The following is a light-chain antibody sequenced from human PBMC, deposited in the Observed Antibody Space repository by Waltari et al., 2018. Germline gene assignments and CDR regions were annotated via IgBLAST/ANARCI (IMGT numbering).Light chain of an antibody. Sequence: DVVMTQSPLSLPVTLGQPASISCRSSQSLVSSDGNTYLIWFQQRPGQSPRRLIYKVSNWDSGVPARFSGSGSGTDFTLKISRVEAEDVGVYYCMQGTHWPWTFGQGTKVEIK. CDR2: KVS. CDR3: MQGTHWPWT. CDR1: QSLVSSDGNTY. J-gene: IGKJ1*01. V-gene: IGKV2D-30*01.